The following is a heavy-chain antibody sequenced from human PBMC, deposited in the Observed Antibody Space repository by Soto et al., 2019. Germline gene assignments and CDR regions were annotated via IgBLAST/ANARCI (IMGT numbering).Heavy chain of an antibody. J-gene: IGHJ4*02. CDR2: INHSGST. CDR3: ARVDDSSSWYPDY. CDR1: GGSFSGYY. Sequence: SETLSLTCAVYGGSFSGYYWSWIRQPPGKGLEWIGEINHSGSTNYNPSLKSRVTISADTSKNQFSLKLSSVTAADTAVYYCARVDDSSSWYPDYWGQGTLVTVSS. V-gene: IGHV4-34*01. D-gene: IGHD6-13*01.